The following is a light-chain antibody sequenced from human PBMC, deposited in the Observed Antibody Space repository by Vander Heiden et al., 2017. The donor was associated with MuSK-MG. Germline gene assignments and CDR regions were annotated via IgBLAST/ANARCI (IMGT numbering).Light chain of an antibody. CDR2: LAS. CDR3: QQYFNTLPLT. J-gene: IGKJ4*01. V-gene: IGKV4-1*01. CDR1: QSVLYNSNNY. Sequence: DIVMTQTPDTLALYLGERATINSRSSQSVLYNSNNYLAWYQQKPGRPPRLLIYLASARESGVPDPFNGSGSGTDFTLTISNLQADDVAVYYCQQYFNTLPLTFGGGTKVEIK.